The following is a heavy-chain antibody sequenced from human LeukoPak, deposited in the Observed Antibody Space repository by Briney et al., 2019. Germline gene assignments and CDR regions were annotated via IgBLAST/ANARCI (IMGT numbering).Heavy chain of an antibody. CDR1: GFTFSDYY. CDR3: ARDGRGYYYGSLDY. J-gene: IGHJ4*02. Sequence: GGSLRLSCAASGFTFSDYYMSWIRQAPGKGLEGVSYISSSGSYTNYADSVKGRFTISRDNAKNSLYLQMNSLRAEDTAVYYCARDGRGYYYGSLDYWGQGPLVTVSS. V-gene: IGHV3-11*06. CDR2: ISSSGSYT. D-gene: IGHD3-10*01.